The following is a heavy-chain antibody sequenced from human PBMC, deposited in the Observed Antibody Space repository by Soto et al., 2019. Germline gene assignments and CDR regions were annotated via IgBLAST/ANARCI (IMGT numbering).Heavy chain of an antibody. D-gene: IGHD3-9*01. CDR2: ISSSGSTI. CDR3: ARDGRYFDWLLSAGAADY. Sequence: GGSLRLSCAASGFTFSDYYMSWIRQAPGKGLEWVSYISSSGSTIYYADSVKGRFTISRDNAKNSLYLQMNSLRAEDTAVYYCARDGRYFDWLLSAGAADYWGQGTLVTVSS. CDR1: GFTFSDYY. V-gene: IGHV3-11*01. J-gene: IGHJ4*02.